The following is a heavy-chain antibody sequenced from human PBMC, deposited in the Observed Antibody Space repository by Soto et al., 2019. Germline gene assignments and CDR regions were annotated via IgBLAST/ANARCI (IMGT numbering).Heavy chain of an antibody. CDR1: GYTFTSYG. CDR3: AREGSYHDLDY. CDR2: ISGYNGDT. Sequence: GASVKVSCKASGYTFTSYGITWVRQAPGQGLEWMGWISGYNGDTNYAQKFQGIVTLTTDTSTSTGYLEVMTLRPDDTAVYYCAREGSYHDLDYWGLGTLVTVSS. D-gene: IGHD3-22*01. V-gene: IGHV1-18*01. J-gene: IGHJ4*02.